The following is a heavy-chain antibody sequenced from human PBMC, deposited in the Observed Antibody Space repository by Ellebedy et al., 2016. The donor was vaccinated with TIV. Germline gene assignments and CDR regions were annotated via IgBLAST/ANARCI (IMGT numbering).Heavy chain of an antibody. J-gene: IGHJ4*02. CDR3: AKRSQFTRISCFDY. D-gene: IGHD2-15*01. CDR1: GFTFSAYS. Sequence: GESLKIFCAASGFTFSAYSMTWVRQAPGKGLEWVSGISGSGRRTYNADSVKGRFNISRDNSKNMVSLHMNSLRADDTAVYYCAKRSQFTRISCFDYWGQGTLVTVSS. V-gene: IGHV3-23*01. CDR2: ISGSGRRT.